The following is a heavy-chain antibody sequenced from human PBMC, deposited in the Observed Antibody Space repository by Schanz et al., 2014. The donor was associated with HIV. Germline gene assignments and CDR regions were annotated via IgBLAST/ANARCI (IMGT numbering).Heavy chain of an antibody. J-gene: IGHJ6*02. CDR2: ISGSGVYT. V-gene: IGHV3-23*01. CDR3: ARPDYDFWVDV. D-gene: IGHD3-3*01. CDR1: GFTFSNYA. Sequence: EVQLLESGGGLVQPGGSLRLSCAASGFTFSNYAMTWVRQAPGKGLEWVSAISGSGVYTYYADSVKGRFTISRDNSKNTLHLQMNSLRAEDTAIYYCARPDYDFWVDVWGQGTTVTVSS.